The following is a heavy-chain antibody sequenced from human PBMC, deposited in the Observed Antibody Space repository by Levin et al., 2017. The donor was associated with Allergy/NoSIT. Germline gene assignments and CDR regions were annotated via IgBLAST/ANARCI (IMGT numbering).Heavy chain of an antibody. J-gene: IGHJ4*02. CDR1: GFTFSSYW. D-gene: IGHD6-25*01. CDR3: AGGFRAGY. V-gene: IGHV3-7*04. Sequence: GGSLRLSCTASGFTFSSYWINWVRQAPGKGLEWVGNINEDGTEKIYVDSVRGRFTISRDNAKNSLYLEMNGLGAEDTAVYYCAGGFRAGYWGQGTLVTVSS. CDR2: INEDGTEK.